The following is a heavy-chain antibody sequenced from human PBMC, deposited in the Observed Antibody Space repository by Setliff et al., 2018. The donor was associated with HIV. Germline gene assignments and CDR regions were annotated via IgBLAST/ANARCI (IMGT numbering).Heavy chain of an antibody. CDR2: IEPSSGGT. D-gene: IGHD3-22*01. CDR3: ARQDHSSVNSGSLYAFDV. CDR1: GYTFTAYY. Sequence: ASVKVSCKASGYTFTAYYIHWERQAPGHGLQLMGRIEPSSGGTNYIQKFQGRVTITRDTSIYTVYMELTGLTSDDTAVYYCARQDHSSVNSGSLYAFDVWGQGTMVTVSS. V-gene: IGHV1-2*06. J-gene: IGHJ3*01.